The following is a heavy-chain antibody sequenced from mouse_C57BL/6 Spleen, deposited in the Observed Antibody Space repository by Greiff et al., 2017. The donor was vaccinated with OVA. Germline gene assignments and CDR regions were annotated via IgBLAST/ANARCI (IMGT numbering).Heavy chain of an antibody. D-gene: IGHD1-1*01. J-gene: IGHJ1*03. Sequence: VQLQQSGPELVKPGASVKISCKASGYAFSSSWMNWVKQRPGKGLEWIGRIYPGDGDPNYNGKFKGKATLTADKSSSTAYMQLSSLTSEDSAVYFCARYDYGSSYEYFDVWGTGTTVTVSS. CDR3: ARYDYGSSYEYFDV. V-gene: IGHV1-82*01. CDR2: IYPGDGDP. CDR1: GYAFSSSW.